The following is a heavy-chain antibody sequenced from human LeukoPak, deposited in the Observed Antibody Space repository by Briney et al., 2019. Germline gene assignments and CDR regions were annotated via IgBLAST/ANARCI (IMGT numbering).Heavy chain of an antibody. CDR1: GYTFTSYD. CDR2: MNPNSGNT. J-gene: IGHJ5*02. D-gene: IGHD6-13*01. Sequence: ASVKVSCKASGYTFTSYDINWVRQATGQGREWMGWMNPNSGNTGYAQKFQGRVTMTGNTSISTAYMELSSLRSEDTAVYYCARVRADYSSSWYGKWFDPWGQGTLVTVSS. V-gene: IGHV1-8*01. CDR3: ARVRADYSSSWYGKWFDP.